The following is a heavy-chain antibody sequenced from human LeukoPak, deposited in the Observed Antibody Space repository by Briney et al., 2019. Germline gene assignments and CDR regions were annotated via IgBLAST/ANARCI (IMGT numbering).Heavy chain of an antibody. V-gene: IGHV1-8*02. CDR1: GYTFTSID. J-gene: IGHJ4*02. D-gene: IGHD1-1*01. CDR2: LSPSNGGT. CDR3: ARGVGGTTMAYAVTLDY. Sequence: GASVNVSCKASGYTFTSIDINWLRQAHGQGNELMGYLSPSNGGTSNSQRDHGRGGMTRDSSISTDYMEVSSMGSEDTAVYCCARGVGGTTMAYAVTLDYWGEGTLVTVSS.